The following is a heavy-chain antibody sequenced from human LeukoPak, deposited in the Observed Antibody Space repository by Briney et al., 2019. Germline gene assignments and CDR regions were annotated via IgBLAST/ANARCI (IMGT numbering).Heavy chain of an antibody. V-gene: IGHV1-2*02. Sequence: SLTLSCTASGYNFTDYFIHWVRRAPGQGLESRRGVSSHCSVTTSAQTFHGRVTMTTATSLNTMYMPLSGSLSDAPTAYSCARDDGHDIGVHFDFWGQGTLITVSS. J-gene: IGHJ4*02. CDR1: GYNFTDYF. CDR3: ARDDGHDIGVHFDF. D-gene: IGHD3-9*01. CDR2: VSSHCSVT.